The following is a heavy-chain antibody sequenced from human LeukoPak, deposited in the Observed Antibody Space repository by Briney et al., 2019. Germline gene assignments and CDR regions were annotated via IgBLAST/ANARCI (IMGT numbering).Heavy chain of an antibody. Sequence: PSETLSLTCTVSGGSISSSSYYWGWIRQPPGKGLEWIGSIYYSGSTNYNPSLKSRVTISVDTSKNQFSLQLNSVTPEDTAVYYCARVGWYSIDYWGQGTLVTVSS. CDR1: GGSISSSSYY. D-gene: IGHD6-19*01. J-gene: IGHJ4*02. V-gene: IGHV4-39*07. CDR3: ARVGWYSIDY. CDR2: IYYSGST.